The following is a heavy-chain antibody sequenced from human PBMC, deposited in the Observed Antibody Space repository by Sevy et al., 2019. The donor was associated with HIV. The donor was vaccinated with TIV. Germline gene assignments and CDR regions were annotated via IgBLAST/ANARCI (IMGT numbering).Heavy chain of an antibody. CDR1: GFTFSSYW. CDR2: IKQDGSEK. D-gene: IGHD6-19*01. Sequence: GGSLRLSCAASGFTFSSYWMSWVRQAPGKGLEWVANIKQDGSEKYYVDSVKGRFTISRDNAKNSLYLQMNSLRAEDTAAYSCARDRQWLVRGGGDYWGQGTLVTVSS. J-gene: IGHJ4*02. CDR3: ARDRQWLVRGGGDY. V-gene: IGHV3-7*01.